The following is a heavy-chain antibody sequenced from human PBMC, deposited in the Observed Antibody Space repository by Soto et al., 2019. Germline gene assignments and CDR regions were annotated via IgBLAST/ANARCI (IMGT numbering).Heavy chain of an antibody. CDR2: ISSSSSYI. V-gene: IGHV3-21*01. CDR1: GFTFSSYS. J-gene: IGHJ5*02. CDR3: ARIVIDFWCGYSRPTEKFDP. D-gene: IGHD3-3*01. Sequence: GGSLRLSCAASGFTFSSYSMNWVRQAPGKGLEWVSSISSSSSYIYYADSVKGRFTTSRDNAKNSLYLQMNSLRAEDTAVYYCARIVIDFWCGYSRPTEKFDPWGQGTLVTVSS.